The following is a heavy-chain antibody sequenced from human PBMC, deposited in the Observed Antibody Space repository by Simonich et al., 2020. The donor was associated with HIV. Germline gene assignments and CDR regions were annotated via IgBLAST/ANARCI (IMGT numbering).Heavy chain of an antibody. CDR3: ARLTAGGLGEYFQH. V-gene: IGHV4-34*01. CDR2: INHSGST. CDR1: GGSFSGYY. Sequence: QVQLQQWGAGLLKPSETLSLTCAVYGGSFSGYYWSWIRQPPGKGLEWIGEINHSGSTHYNPSLKSRVTISVDTSKNQFSLKLSSVTAADPAVYYCARLTAGGLGEYFQHWGQGTLVTVSS. J-gene: IGHJ1*01. D-gene: IGHD6-13*01.